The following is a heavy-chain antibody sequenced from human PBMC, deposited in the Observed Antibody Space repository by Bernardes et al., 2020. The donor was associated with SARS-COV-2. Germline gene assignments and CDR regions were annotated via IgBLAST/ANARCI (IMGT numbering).Heavy chain of an antibody. CDR1: DDSISNAAYF. V-gene: IGHV4-31*03. D-gene: IGHD2-2*01. Sequence: SETLSLTCTVSDDSISNAAYFWSWIRQYPGKDLEWIGSIFYSGSPYYYNPSLKRRLTMSIDRSKNQFSLNLTSVTAADTAVYYCARVGVETSPLDYWGQGTLVTVSS. CDR2: IFYSGSP. CDR3: ARVGVETSPLDY. J-gene: IGHJ4*02.